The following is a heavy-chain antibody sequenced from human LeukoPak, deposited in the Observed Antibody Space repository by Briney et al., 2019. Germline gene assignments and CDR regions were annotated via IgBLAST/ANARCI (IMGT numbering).Heavy chain of an antibody. D-gene: IGHD1-1*01. CDR1: GGSISSSSYY. CDR3: ARLDDLGGFDY. Sequence: SETLSLTCTVSGGSISSSSYYWGWIRQPPGKGLEWIGSIYYSRSTYYNPSLKSRVTISVDTSKNQFSLKLSSVTAADTAVYYCARLDDLGGFDYWGQGTLVTVSS. CDR2: IYYSRST. J-gene: IGHJ4*02. V-gene: IGHV4-39*07.